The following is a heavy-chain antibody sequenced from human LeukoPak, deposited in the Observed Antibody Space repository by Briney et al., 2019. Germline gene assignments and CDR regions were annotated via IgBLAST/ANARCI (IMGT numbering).Heavy chain of an antibody. Sequence: GGSLRLSCAASGFTFTNYAMSWVRQAHGKGLEWVGRIRSKANSYATAYGVSVKGRFTIFRDDSKNTAYLQMNSLKTEDTAVYYCTRSVDGYCSGGSCYGSDFWGQGTLVTVSS. CDR3: TRSVDGYCSGGSCYGSDF. CDR1: GFTFTNYA. D-gene: IGHD2-15*01. V-gene: IGHV3-73*01. J-gene: IGHJ4*02. CDR2: IRSKANSYAT.